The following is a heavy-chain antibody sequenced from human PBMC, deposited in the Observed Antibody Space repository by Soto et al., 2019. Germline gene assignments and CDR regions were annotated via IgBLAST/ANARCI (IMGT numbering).Heavy chain of an antibody. D-gene: IGHD1-26*01. CDR2: IYSGGST. CDR1: GFTVSSNY. Sequence: PGGSLRLSCAASGFTVSSNYMSWVRQAPGKGLEWDSVIYSGGSTYYADSVKGRFTISRDNSKNTLYLQMNSLRAEDTAVYYCARDQRGSYSDFDYWGQGTLVTVSS. J-gene: IGHJ4*02. V-gene: IGHV3-66*01. CDR3: ARDQRGSYSDFDY.